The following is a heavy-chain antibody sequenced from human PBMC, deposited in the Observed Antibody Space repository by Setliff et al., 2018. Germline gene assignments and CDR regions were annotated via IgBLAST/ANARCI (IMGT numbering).Heavy chain of an antibody. CDR2: IYSSGST. D-gene: IGHD6-6*01. CDR1: GGSISSDY. Sequence: SETLSLTCTVSGGSISSDYWSWIRQPPGKGLEWIGYIYSSGSTKYNPSLRSRVTMSVDTSKSHFSLTLRSLTAADTAVYYCARMAVRVASRPSSPLDYYYYMDLWGKGATVTVSS. CDR3: ARMAVRVASRPSSPLDYYYYMDL. J-gene: IGHJ6*03. V-gene: IGHV4-4*08.